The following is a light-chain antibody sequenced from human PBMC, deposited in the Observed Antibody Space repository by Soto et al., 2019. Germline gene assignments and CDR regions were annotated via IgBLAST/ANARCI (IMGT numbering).Light chain of an antibody. V-gene: IGKV1-39*01. J-gene: IGKJ5*01. CDR3: QQSYSTPIT. CDR1: QSISSY. CDR2: AAS. Sequence: DIQMTQSPSSLSASVGDRVTITCRASQSISSYLNWYQQKPGKAPKLLIYAASSLQSGVPSRFSGSGSGTDFTLTISSLQPEEFAPYYCQQSYSTPITFGQGTRLEIK.